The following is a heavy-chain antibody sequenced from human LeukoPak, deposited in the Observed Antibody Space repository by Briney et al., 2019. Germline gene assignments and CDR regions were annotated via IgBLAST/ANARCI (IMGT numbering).Heavy chain of an antibody. CDR1: GGSISSSSYF. CDR3: ARHPGYYDILTGYYPYPPRY. D-gene: IGHD3-9*01. Sequence: SETLSLTRTVSGGSISSSSYFWGWIRQPPGKGLEWIGCLYYSGRTYYNPSLKSRVTISVDTSKNQFSLKLSSVTAADTAVYFCARHPGYYDILTGYYPYPPRYWGQGTLVTVSS. J-gene: IGHJ4*02. V-gene: IGHV4-39*01. CDR2: LYYSGRT.